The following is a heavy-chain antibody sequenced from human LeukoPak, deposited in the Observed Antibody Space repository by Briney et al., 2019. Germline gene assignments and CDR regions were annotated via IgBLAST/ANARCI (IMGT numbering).Heavy chain of an antibody. D-gene: IGHD3-3*01. Sequence: ASVKVSCKASGYTFTSYYMHWVRQAPGQGLEWMGIINPSGGSTSYAQKFQGRVTMTRDTSTSTVYMELSSLRSEDTAVYYCARDGAAYYDFWSGSRGGDYWGQGTLVTVSS. J-gene: IGHJ4*02. CDR3: ARDGAAYYDFWSGSRGGDY. CDR1: GYTFTSYY. CDR2: INPSGGST. V-gene: IGHV1-46*01.